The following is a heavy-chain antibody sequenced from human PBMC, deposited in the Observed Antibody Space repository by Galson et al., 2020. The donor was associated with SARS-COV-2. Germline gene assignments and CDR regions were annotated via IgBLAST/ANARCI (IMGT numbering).Heavy chain of an antibody. J-gene: IGHJ3*02. CDR3: ARVVGDDFSSNFYTGAFDI. V-gene: IGHV4-30-2*01. CDR1: GGSISSGGYS. D-gene: IGHD3-3*01. Sequence: SETLSLTCAVSGGSISSGGYSWSWLRQPPGRGLEWIGYIYHSGSTYYNPSLKSRVTISVDRSKNQFSLRLSSMTAADTAVYYCARVVGDDFSSNFYTGAFDIWGQGTMVTVSS. CDR2: IYHSGST.